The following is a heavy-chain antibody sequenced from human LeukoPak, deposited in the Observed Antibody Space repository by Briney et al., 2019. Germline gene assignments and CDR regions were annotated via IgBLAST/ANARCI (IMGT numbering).Heavy chain of an antibody. D-gene: IGHD6-19*01. J-gene: IGHJ4*02. CDR1: GFTFSSYG. Sequence: PGRSLRLSCAASGFTFSSYGMHWVRQAPGKGLEWVAVISYDGSNKYYADSVKGRFTISRDNSKNTLYLQMNSLRAEDTAVYYCATERTGSGWYCDYWGQGTLVTVSS. CDR3: ATERTGSGWYCDY. V-gene: IGHV3-30*03. CDR2: ISYDGSNK.